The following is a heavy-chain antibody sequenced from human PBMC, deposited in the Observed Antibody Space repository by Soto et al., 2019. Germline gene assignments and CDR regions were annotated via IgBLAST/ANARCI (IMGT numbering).Heavy chain of an antibody. CDR1: GYTFTSYG. D-gene: IGHD2-15*01. J-gene: IGHJ4*02. CDR3: ASSGCSGGSCDSYDFDC. CDR2: ISAYNGNT. Sequence: QVQLVQSGAEVKKPGASVKVSCKASGYTFTSYGISWVRQAPGQGLEWMGWISAYNGNTNYAQKLQGRVTMTTDTATITAYMELMIMTSDATAVYCCASSGCSGGSCDSYDFDCWGEGTLVT. V-gene: IGHV1-18*01.